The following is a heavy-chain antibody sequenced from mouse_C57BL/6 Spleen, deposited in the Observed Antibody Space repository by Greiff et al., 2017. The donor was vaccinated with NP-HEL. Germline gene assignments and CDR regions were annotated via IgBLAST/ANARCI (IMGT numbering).Heavy chain of an antibody. CDR3: ARSPYYTGSFAY. J-gene: IGHJ3*01. Sequence: QVQLQQPGAELVKPGASVKMSCKASGYTFTSYWITWVKQRPGQGLEWIGDLYPGSGSTNYNEKFKSKATLTVDTSSSTAYMQLSSLTSEDSAVYYCARSPYYTGSFAYWGQGTLVTVSA. V-gene: IGHV1-55*01. CDR2: LYPGSGST. CDR1: GYTFTSYW. D-gene: IGHD1-1*01.